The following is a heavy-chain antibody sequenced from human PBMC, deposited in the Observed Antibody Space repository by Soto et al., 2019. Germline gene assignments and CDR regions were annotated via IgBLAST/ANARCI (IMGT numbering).Heavy chain of an antibody. D-gene: IGHD3-10*01. J-gene: IGHJ5*02. Sequence: ASVKVSCKASGYSFTNNDVSWVRQATGQGLEWMGWMNPGSGDTGYAQKFQGRVTMTRDISIATAYMELSSVTAADTAVYYCARDSGSGSYSYNYFDPWGQGTLVTVSS. CDR3: ARDSGSGSYSYNYFDP. V-gene: IGHV1-8*01. CDR2: MNPGSGDT. CDR1: GYSFTNND.